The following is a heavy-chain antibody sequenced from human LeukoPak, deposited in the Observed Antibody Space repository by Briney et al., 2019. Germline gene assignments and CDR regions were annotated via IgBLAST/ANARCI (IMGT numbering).Heavy chain of an antibody. Sequence: GASVKLSCKASGYLFTVYYLHWVRQAPGRGLEWMGWIKTESGDTKYAQKFQGRFAVARATSASTAKMDRSRMTSDYAAVYYCASTLGYCGRVCHGQVFQYWGQGTLVIVSS. CDR2: IKTESGDT. V-gene: IGHV1-2*02. J-gene: IGHJ1*01. CDR3: ASTLGYCGRVCHGQVFQY. CDR1: GYLFTVYY. D-gene: IGHD2-21*02.